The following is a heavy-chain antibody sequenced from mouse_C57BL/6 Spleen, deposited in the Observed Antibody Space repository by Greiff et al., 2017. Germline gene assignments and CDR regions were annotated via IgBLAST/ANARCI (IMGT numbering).Heavy chain of an antibody. V-gene: IGHV1-54*01. D-gene: IGHD1-1*01. CDR3: AITTVVADYYAMDD. CDR1: GYAFTNYL. CDR2: INPGRGGI. J-gene: IGHJ4*01. Sequence: VQLQQSGAELVRPGTSVKVSCKASGYAFTNYLIEWVKQRPGQGLEWIGVINPGRGGINYNEKFTGKATLTADKSSSTDYMQLSSLTSEDSAVYFCAITTVVADYYAMDDWGQGTSVTVSS.